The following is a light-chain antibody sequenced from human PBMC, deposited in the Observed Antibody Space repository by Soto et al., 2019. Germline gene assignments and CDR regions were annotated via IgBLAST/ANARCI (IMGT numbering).Light chain of an antibody. J-gene: IGKJ4*01. CDR2: ATS. CDR3: QQYGTSPLT. Sequence: EIVLTQSPGTLSLSPGERASLFCRASQSVSTSYIAWYQQRPGQPPRLLIYATSHRASGIPDRFRGSGSGTDFTLTINRLEPEDLAVYYCQQYGTSPLTFGGGTKVEIK. V-gene: IGKV3-20*01. CDR1: QSVSTSY.